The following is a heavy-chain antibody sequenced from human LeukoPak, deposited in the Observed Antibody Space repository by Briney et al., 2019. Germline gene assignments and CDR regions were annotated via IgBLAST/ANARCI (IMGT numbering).Heavy chain of an antibody. D-gene: IGHD2-15*01. CDR2: IKQDGSEK. Sequence: QPGGSLRLSCAASEFTFSIFWMSWVRQAPGKGLEWVANIKQDGSEKNYVDSVKGRFTISRDNANNSLYLQMNSLTAEDTAVYYCARVACSGATCQYFQRYFDYWGQGTLVTVSS. CDR3: ARVACSGATCQYFQRYFDY. CDR1: EFTFSIFW. J-gene: IGHJ4*02. V-gene: IGHV3-7*05.